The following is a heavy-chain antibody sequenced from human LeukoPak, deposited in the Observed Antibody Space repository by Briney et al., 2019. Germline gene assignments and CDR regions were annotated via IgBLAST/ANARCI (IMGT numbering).Heavy chain of an antibody. CDR2: ISSNGGST. J-gene: IGHJ4*02. CDR3: VKDYQRITMVLHYFDY. V-gene: IGHV3-64D*06. D-gene: IGHD3-10*01. CDR1: GFTFSSYA. Sequence: PGGSLRLSCSASGFTFSSYAMHWVRQAPGKGREYVSAISSNGGSTYYADSVKGRFTISRDNSKNTLYLQMSSLRAEDTAVYYCVKDYQRITMVLHYFDYWGQGTLVTVSS.